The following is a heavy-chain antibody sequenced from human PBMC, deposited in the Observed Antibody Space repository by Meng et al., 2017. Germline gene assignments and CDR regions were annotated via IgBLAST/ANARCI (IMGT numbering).Heavy chain of an antibody. J-gene: IGHJ4*02. V-gene: IGHV3-53*04. Sequence: GGSLRLSCAASGFTVSSNYMSWVRQAPGKGLEWVSVIYSGGSTYYADSVKGRFTISRHNSKNTLYLQMNGLRAEDTAMYYCARATELTVRHTAMVTRGPLEDWGQGTLVPVSS. CDR1: GFTVSSNY. D-gene: IGHD5-18*01. CDR3: ARATELTVRHTAMVTRGPLED. CDR2: IYSGGST.